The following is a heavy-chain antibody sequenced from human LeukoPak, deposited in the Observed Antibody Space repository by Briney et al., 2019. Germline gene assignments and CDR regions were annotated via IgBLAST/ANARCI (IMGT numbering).Heavy chain of an antibody. CDR3: AKAPGPRYFSAMPDS. V-gene: IGHV3-23*01. CDR1: GFTFSSYA. D-gene: IGHD3-9*01. CDR2: ISGSGGAT. Sequence: PGGSLRLSCAASGFTFSSYAMSWVRQAPGKGLEWVSGISGSGGATYNADSVKGRFTISRDNSKNTLYLQMDSLRAEDTAVYYCAKAPGPRYFSAMPDSWGQGTLVTVSS. J-gene: IGHJ4*02.